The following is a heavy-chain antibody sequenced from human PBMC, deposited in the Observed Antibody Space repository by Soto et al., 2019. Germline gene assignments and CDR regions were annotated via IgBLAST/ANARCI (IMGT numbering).Heavy chain of an antibody. J-gene: IGHJ6*03. V-gene: IGHV3-23*01. Sequence: PGGSLRLSCAASGFTFSSYAMSWVRQAPEKGLEWVSAISGSGGSTYYADSVKGRFTISRDNSKNTLYLQMNSLRAEDTAVYYCAKGPRLGLTHSYYYYYMDVWGKGTTVTVSS. D-gene: IGHD6-6*01. CDR2: ISGSGGST. CDR1: GFTFSSYA. CDR3: AKGPRLGLTHSYYYYYMDV.